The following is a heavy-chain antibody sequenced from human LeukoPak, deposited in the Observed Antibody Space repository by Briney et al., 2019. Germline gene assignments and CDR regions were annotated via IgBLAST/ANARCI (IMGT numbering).Heavy chain of an antibody. J-gene: IGHJ4*02. CDR1: GGSISSYY. V-gene: IGHV4-59*01. CDR2: IYYSGST. CDR3: ARARRQTYYFDY. Sequence: PSETLSLTCTVSGGSISSYYWSWIRQPPGKGLEWIGYIYYSGSTNYNPSLKSRVTISVDTSKNQFSLKRSSVTAADTAVYYCARARRQTYYFDYWGQGTLVTVSS.